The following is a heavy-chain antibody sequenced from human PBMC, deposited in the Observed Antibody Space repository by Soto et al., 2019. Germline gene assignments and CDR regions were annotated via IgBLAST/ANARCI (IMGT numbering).Heavy chain of an antibody. V-gene: IGHV1-3*01. J-gene: IGHJ4*02. CDR1: GYTFTGYA. CDR2: INAGNGDT. D-gene: IGHD2-15*01. CDR3: AKGEWSDGRGGSCYYFAY. Sequence: QVQLVQSGSELKKPGASVKVSCKASGYTFTGYAMHWVRQAPGQRLEWMGWINAGNGDTKYSQKVQGRFTTTRDTSASTADMALSSLRSEDTAVYFLAKGEWSDGRGGSCYYFAYWGQGTVVTVSS.